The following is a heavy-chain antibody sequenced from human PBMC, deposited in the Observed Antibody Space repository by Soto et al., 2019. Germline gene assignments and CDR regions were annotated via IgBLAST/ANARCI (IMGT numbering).Heavy chain of an antibody. CDR3: ARGRSYGDYALGD. CDR1: GGSFSGYY. CDR2: ITHSGRT. Sequence: QVQLQQWGAGLLKPSETLSLTCAVYGGSFSGYYWTWIRQPPGKGLEWIGEITHSGRTNYNPSLKVRVTIAVDTSKNQFSLQLSSVTAAATAVYYCARGRSYGDYALGDWGQGTLVTVSS. V-gene: IGHV4-34*01. J-gene: IGHJ4*02. D-gene: IGHD4-17*01.